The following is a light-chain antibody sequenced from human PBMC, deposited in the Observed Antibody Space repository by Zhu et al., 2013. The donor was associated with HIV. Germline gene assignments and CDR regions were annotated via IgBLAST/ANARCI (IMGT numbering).Light chain of an antibody. CDR3: QQYDMWPIT. CDR1: QSVSSSY. V-gene: IGKV3-15*01. Sequence: EIVLTQSPGTLPLSPGERATLSCRASQSVSSSYLAWYQQKPGQAPRLLIYGASTRATGIPARFSGSGSGTEFTLTIGSLQSEDLAVYYCQQYDMWPITFGQGTRLDIK. J-gene: IGKJ5*01. CDR2: GAS.